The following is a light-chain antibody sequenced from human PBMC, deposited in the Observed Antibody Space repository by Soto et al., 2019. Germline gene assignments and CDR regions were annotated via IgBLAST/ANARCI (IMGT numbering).Light chain of an antibody. CDR2: LEGSGSY. CDR3: ETWDSNIHWV. Sequence: QLVLTQSSSASAYLGSSVKLTCTLSSGHSGYVIAWHQQQPGKAPRYLMKLEGSGSYNKGSGVPDRFSGSSSGADRYLTISNLQFEDEADYYCETWDSNIHWVFGGGTQLTVL. J-gene: IGLJ3*02. CDR1: SGHSGYV. V-gene: IGLV4-60*02.